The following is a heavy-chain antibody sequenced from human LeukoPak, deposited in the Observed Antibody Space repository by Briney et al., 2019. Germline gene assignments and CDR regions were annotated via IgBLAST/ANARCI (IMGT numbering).Heavy chain of an antibody. Sequence: GGSLRLSCAASGFTFDDYAMHWVRQAPGKGLEWVSGISWNSGSIGYADSVKGRFTISRDNAKNSLYLQMNSLRAEDTALYYCAKDFNYGSSQTAPNYFDYWGQGTLVTVSS. D-gene: IGHD3-10*01. CDR1: GFTFDDYA. V-gene: IGHV3-9*01. J-gene: IGHJ4*02. CDR3: AKDFNYGSSQTAPNYFDY. CDR2: ISWNSGSI.